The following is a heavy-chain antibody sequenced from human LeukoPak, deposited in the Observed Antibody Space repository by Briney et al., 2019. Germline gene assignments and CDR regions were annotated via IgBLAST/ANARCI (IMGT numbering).Heavy chain of an antibody. CDR2: ISGSGGST. CDR1: GFTFSSYA. V-gene: IGHV3-23*01. J-gene: IGHJ4*02. Sequence: PGGSLRLSCAASGFTFSSYAMSWVRQAPGKGLEWVSAISGSGGSTYYADSVKGRFTISRDNAKNSLYLQMNSLRAEDTALYHCAREFGWTKVFDYWGQGTLVTVSS. D-gene: IGHD6-19*01. CDR3: AREFGWTKVFDY.